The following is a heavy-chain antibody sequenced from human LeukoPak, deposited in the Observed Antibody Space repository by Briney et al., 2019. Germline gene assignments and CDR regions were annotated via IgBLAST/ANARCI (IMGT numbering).Heavy chain of an antibody. V-gene: IGHV1-2*02. J-gene: IGHJ5*02. D-gene: IGHD3-22*01. Sequence: ASVKVSCKASGYTFTGFYIHWVRQAPGQGLEWMGWINPNNGGTDYAQKFQGRVTITRDTSISTVYMELSRLRSDDAAVYYCARDRYYDSSGWFDPWGQGTLVTVSS. CDR3: ARDRYYDSSGWFDP. CDR2: INPNNGGT. CDR1: GYTFTGFY.